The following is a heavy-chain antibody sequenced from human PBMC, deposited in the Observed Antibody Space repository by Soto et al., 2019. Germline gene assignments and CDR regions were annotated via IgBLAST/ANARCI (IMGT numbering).Heavy chain of an antibody. CDR3: AKGAVAGTPTSYYYYGMDV. CDR1: GGTFRTYA. D-gene: IGHD6-19*01. V-gene: IGHV1-69*12. CDR2: IIPIFGKV. J-gene: IGHJ6*02. Sequence: QVQLLQSGAEVKKPGSSVRVSCEASGGTFRTYAISWVRQAPGQGLEWMGEIIPIFGKVNYAQKFQGRVTNTADESTTTVYMDLRRLTSEDTAVYYCAKGAVAGTPTSYYYYGMDVWGQGTTVTVS.